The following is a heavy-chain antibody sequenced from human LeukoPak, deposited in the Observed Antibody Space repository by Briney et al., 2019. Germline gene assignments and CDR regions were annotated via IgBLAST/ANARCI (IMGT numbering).Heavy chain of an antibody. CDR3: ASLSSSDY. Sequence: SVKVSCKASGYTFTGYYMHWVRQAPGQGLEWMGGIIPIFGTANYAQKFQGRVTITADESTSTAYMELSSLRSEDTAVYYCASLSSSDYWGQGTLVTVSS. CDR2: IIPIFGTA. J-gene: IGHJ4*02. CDR1: GYTFTGYY. V-gene: IGHV1-69*13.